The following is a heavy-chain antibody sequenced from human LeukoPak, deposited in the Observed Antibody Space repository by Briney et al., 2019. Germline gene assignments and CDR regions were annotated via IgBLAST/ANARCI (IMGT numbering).Heavy chain of an antibody. J-gene: IGHJ4*02. V-gene: IGHV3-21*01. CDR2: ISSTSSYI. CDR1: GFIFSSYA. D-gene: IGHD1-26*01. CDR3: ATGGTYFDC. Sequence: GGSLRLSCAASGFIFSSYAMSWVRQAPGKGLQWVSSISSTSSYIYYADSVKGRFTISRDNAKNSLYLQMNSLRAEDAAVYYCATGGTYFDCWGQGTLVTVSS.